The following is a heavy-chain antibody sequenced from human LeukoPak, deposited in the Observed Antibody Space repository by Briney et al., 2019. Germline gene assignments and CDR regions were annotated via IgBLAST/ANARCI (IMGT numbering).Heavy chain of an antibody. CDR1: GFTFSSSW. J-gene: IGHJ4*02. D-gene: IGHD2-2*01. Sequence: PGGSLRLSCAASGFTFSSSWMHWVRQAPGKGLVWVSYINSDGSSTTYADSVKGRFTMSRDNAKNTLYLQMNSLRAEDTAVYYCARDRSRFTLAHPQTYWGQGTLVTVSS. CDR3: ARDRSRFTLAHPQTY. CDR2: INSDGSST. V-gene: IGHV3-74*01.